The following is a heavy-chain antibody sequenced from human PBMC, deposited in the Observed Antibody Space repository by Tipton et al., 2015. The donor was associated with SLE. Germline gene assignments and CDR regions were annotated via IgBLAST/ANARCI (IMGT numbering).Heavy chain of an antibody. D-gene: IGHD3-3*01. CDR3: ARGHNDFWGWFDP. CDR1: LYSIGSGFY. V-gene: IGHV4-38-2*02. J-gene: IGHJ5*02. CDR2: MHHNGST. Sequence: TLSLTCTVSLYSIGSGFYWDWVRQPPGKGLEWVATMHHNGSTYYNPSLGSRVTISLDTSNYRFSLKLKSVTAADAGVYYCARGHNDFWGWFDPWGQGALVTVSS.